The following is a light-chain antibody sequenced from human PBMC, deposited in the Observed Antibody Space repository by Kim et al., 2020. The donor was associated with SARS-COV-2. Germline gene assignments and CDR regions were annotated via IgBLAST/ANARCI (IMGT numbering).Light chain of an antibody. CDR2: GAS. CDR3: QQYNNWVT. V-gene: IGKV3-15*01. J-gene: IGKJ5*01. CDR1: QSVSSN. Sequence: YVSPGERATLSCRASQSVSSNLAWYQQKPGQAPRLLIYGASTRATGIPARFSGSGSGTEFTLTISSLQSEDFAVYYCQQYNNWVTFGQGTRLEIK.